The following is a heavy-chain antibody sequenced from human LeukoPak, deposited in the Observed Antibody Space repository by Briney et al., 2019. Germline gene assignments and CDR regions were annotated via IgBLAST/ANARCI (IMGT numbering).Heavy chain of an antibody. V-gene: IGHV3-48*01. CDR2: ISSSGTTI. CDR3: ERDLKGYSSSGGVDF. J-gene: IGHJ4*02. CDR1: GFTFSSYS. D-gene: IGHD6-13*01. Sequence: PGGSLRLSCASSGFTFSSYSTNWVRQAPGKGLEWVSYISSSGTTISYADSVKGRFTIARDSTRNSLYLQMNTLRVEDRAIYYCERDLKGYSSSGGVDFWGQGTVVTLSS.